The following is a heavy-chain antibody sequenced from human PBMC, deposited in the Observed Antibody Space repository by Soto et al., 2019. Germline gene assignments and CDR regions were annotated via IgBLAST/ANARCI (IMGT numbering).Heavy chain of an antibody. CDR1: GFTLSSYA. V-gene: IGHV3-23*01. D-gene: IGHD6-6*01. CDR2: LSGSGGST. Sequence: PGGSLRLSCAASGFTLSSYAMSWVRQAPGKGLEWVSALSGSGGSTYYADSVQGLFTITRDNSKNTLYLQINSLRAEDTAVYSCAKYLSHSRSSRGFVVYYGMDVWGQGTSVTVSS. J-gene: IGHJ6*02. CDR3: AKYLSHSRSSRGFVVYYGMDV.